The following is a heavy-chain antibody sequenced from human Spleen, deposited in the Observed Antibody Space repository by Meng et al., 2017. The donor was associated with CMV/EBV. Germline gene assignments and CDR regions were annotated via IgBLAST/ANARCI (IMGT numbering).Heavy chain of an antibody. CDR1: GFSFNRNG. D-gene: IGHD6-6*01. J-gene: IGHJ4*02. V-gene: IGHV3-30*02. CDR3: ARPWQLYSTSSIPVY. CDR2: IQNDGSNK. Sequence: GESLKISCAASGFSFNRNGMHWVRQAPGKGLEWVAFIQNDGSNKYYADSVKGRFTISRDNSKNTLYLQMNSLRAEDTAVYYCARPWQLYSTSSIPVYWGQGTVVTVSS.